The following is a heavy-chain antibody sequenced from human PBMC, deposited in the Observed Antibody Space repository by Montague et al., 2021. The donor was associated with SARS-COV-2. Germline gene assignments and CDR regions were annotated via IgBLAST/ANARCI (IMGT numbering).Heavy chain of an antibody. J-gene: IGHJ4*02. CDR2: IYYRGNT. CDR3: VRTVTQGSGDS. V-gene: IGHV4-59*08. Sequence: SDTLSLTRTVSGGSINNFFWSWIRQPPGKGLEWIGYIYYRGNTNXNPSLASRVTMSVDKSRNQFSLKLTSVTAADTAAYYCVRTVTQGSGDSWGQGTLVTVSS. D-gene: IGHD6-25*01. CDR1: GGSINNFF.